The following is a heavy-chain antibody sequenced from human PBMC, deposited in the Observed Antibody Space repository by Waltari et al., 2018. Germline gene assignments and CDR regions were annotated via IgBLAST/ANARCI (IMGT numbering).Heavy chain of an antibody. Sequence: QVQLVQSGAEVKKPGASVKVSCKASGNTFTGYDMHWVRQAPGQGLEWMGRINPDSGGTNDAQKFQGRVTMTRDTSISTAYMELSRLRSDDTAVYYCAREGAGPRAWYFDLWGRGTLVTVSS. V-gene: IGHV1-2*06. CDR3: AREGAGPRAWYFDL. D-gene: IGHD3-16*01. CDR1: GNTFTGYD. J-gene: IGHJ2*01. CDR2: INPDSGGT.